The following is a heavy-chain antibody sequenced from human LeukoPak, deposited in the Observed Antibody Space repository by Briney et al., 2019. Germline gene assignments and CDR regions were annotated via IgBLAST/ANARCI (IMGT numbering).Heavy chain of an antibody. CDR1: GGSISSYY. J-gene: IGHJ1*01. CDR3: AQKAPYSPGYSQD. V-gene: IGHV4-59*01. Sequence: ASETLSLTCTVSGGSISSYYWTWIRQPPGRGLEWIGYIYHSGTTNYNPPLKSRVTISVDTSKDQFSLKLSSVTAADTAVYYCAQKAPYSPGYSQDWGQGTLVTVSS. CDR2: IYHSGTT. D-gene: IGHD2-15*01.